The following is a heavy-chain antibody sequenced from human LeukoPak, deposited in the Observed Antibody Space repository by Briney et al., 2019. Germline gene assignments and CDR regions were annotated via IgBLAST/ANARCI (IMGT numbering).Heavy chain of an antibody. CDR2: IYYSGST. Sequence: PSETLSLTCTVSGGSISSSSYYWGWICQPPGKGLEWIGSIYYSGSTYYNPSLKSRVTISVDTSKNQFSLKLSSVTAADTAVYYCARRRNLRYFDWLPFDYWGQGTLVTVSS. V-gene: IGHV4-39*01. CDR3: ARRRNLRYFDWLPFDY. D-gene: IGHD3-9*01. J-gene: IGHJ4*02. CDR1: GGSISSSSYY.